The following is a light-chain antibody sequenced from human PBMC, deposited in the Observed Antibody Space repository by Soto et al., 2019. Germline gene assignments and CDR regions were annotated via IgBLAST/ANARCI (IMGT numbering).Light chain of an antibody. Sequence: EIVLTQSPATLSLSPGERATLSCRASQSVSSYLAWYQQKPGQAPRLLIYDASNRATGIPARFSGSGSGTDFTLTISSLEPEDFAVEYCQQRGNWPWTFGQGTKVEIK. J-gene: IGKJ1*01. CDR1: QSVSSY. CDR2: DAS. CDR3: QQRGNWPWT. V-gene: IGKV3-11*01.